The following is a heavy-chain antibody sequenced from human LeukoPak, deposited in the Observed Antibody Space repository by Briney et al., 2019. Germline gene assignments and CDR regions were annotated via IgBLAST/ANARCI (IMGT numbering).Heavy chain of an antibody. D-gene: IGHD6-13*01. J-gene: IGHJ4*02. CDR2: IKQDASER. CDR3: AREGAIAPDLFDY. CDR1: GFTFSSYW. V-gene: IGHV3-7*01. Sequence: GGSLRLSCAASGFTFSSYWMTWVRQAPGKGLEWVANIKQDASERYYVDSVKGRFTISRDNAKNSLYLQMNSLRAEDTAVYYCAREGAIAPDLFDYWGQGALVTVSS.